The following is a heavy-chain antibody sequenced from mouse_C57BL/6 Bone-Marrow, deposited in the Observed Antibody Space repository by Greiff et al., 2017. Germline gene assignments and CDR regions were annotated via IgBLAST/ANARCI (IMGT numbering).Heavy chain of an antibody. D-gene: IGHD3-2*02. CDR1: GYTFTSYW. CDR2: IHPNSGST. J-gene: IGHJ3*01. V-gene: IGHV1-64*01. Sequence: VQLQQPGAELVKPGASVKLSCKASGYTFTSYWMHWVKQRPGQGLEWIGMIHPNSGSTNYNEKFKSTATLTVDKTSSTAYLQLSSLTSADSAGCYCARWDSSGCVWFAYWGQGTLVTVSA. CDR3: ARWDSSGCVWFAY.